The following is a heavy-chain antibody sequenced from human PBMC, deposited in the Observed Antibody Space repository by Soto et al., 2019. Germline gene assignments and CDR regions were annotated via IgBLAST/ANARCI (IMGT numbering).Heavy chain of an antibody. CDR3: ARDLHTYGTSDCFDGFDI. D-gene: IGHD2-21*02. Sequence: QEHLVQSGAEVKKPGSSVKVSCQASGGTLSNFAITWVRQAPGQGREWMGGIIPVYNAPHYAQKFQGRVTMTADQSTGTASMELSSLMSEDTAIYFCARDLHTYGTSDCFDGFDIWGQGKMVTVSP. CDR1: GGTLSNFA. V-gene: IGHV1-69*01. J-gene: IGHJ3*02. CDR2: IIPVYNAP.